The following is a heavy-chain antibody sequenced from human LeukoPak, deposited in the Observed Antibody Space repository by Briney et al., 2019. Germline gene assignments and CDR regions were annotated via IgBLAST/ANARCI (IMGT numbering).Heavy chain of an antibody. D-gene: IGHD6-13*01. J-gene: IGHJ6*02. V-gene: IGHV3-33*01. CDR1: GFTFSSYG. CDR2: IWSDGSSK. Sequence: GGSLRLSCAASGFTFSSYGLHWVRQAPGKGLEWVAVIWSDGSSKHYADSVKGRFTISRDNSKNTLYLQMSSLRAEDTALYYCARGQPPSYYDMDVWGQGTTVTVSS. CDR3: ARGQPPSYYDMDV.